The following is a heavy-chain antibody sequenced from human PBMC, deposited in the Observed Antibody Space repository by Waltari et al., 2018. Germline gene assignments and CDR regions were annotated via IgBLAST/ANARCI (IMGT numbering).Heavy chain of an antibody. CDR2: IIPIFGTA. D-gene: IGHD2-2*01. CDR3: ARGVPAAMRPDRCAFDI. V-gene: IGHV1-69*01. CDR1: GGPFSSYA. J-gene: IGHJ3*02. Sequence: QVQLVQSGAEVKKPGSSVKVSCKASGGPFSSYALSWVGQAPGQGLEWIGGIIPIFGTANYAQKFQGRVTITADESTSTAYMELSSLRSEDTAVYYCARGVPAAMRPDRCAFDIWGQGTMVTVSS.